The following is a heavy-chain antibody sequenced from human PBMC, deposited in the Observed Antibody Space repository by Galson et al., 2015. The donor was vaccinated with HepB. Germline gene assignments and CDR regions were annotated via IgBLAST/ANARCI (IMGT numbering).Heavy chain of an antibody. V-gene: IGHV1-8*01. Sequence: SCKASGYTFTSYDINWVRQATGQGLEWMGWMNPNSGNTGYAQKFQGRVTMTRNTSISTAYMELSSLRSEDTAVYYCARGRGSGWYFGYYYYMDVWGKGTTVTVSS. J-gene: IGHJ6*03. D-gene: IGHD6-19*01. CDR3: ARGRGSGWYFGYYYYMDV. CDR1: GYTFTSYD. CDR2: MNPNSGNT.